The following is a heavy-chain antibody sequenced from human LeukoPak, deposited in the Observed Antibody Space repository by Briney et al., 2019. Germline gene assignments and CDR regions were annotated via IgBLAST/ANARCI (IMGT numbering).Heavy chain of an antibody. CDR1: GGSISSNTYY. CDR3: ATFCSGASCYGGN. CDR2: IYYSGST. Sequence: PSETLSLTCIVSGGSISSNTYYWGWIRQPPGTGLEWIASIYYSGSTYYNPSLKSRVTISVDTSKNQFSLKLNSVTAADTAVYYRATFCSGASCYGGNWGQGTLVTVSS. D-gene: IGHD2-15*01. J-gene: IGHJ4*02. V-gene: IGHV4-39*01.